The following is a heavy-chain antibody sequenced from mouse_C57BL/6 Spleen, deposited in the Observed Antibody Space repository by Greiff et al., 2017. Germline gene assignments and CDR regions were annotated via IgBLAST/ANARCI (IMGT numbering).Heavy chain of an antibody. J-gene: IGHJ2*01. CDR1: GFTFSSYG. D-gene: IGHD1-1*01. CDR2: ISSGGSYT. Sequence: EVHLVESGGDLVKPGGSLKLSCAASGFTFSSYGMSWVRQTPDKRLEWVATISSGGSYTYYPDSVKGRFTISRDNAKNTLYLQMSSLKSEDTAMYYCARHEDYYGSSRHYFDYWGQGTTLTVSS. V-gene: IGHV5-6*01. CDR3: ARHEDYYGSSRHYFDY.